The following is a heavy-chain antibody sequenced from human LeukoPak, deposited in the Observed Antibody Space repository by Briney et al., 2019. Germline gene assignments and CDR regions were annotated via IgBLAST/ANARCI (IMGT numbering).Heavy chain of an antibody. Sequence: GGSLRLSCAASGFTFSSYSMYWVRQAPGKGLEWVSSISSSSSYIYYADSVKGRFTISRDNAKNSLYLQMNSLRAEDTAVYYCARDQSTYYYDSSGYSRAFDIWGQGTMVTVSS. CDR2: ISSSSSYI. V-gene: IGHV3-21*01. CDR1: GFTFSSYS. D-gene: IGHD3-22*01. J-gene: IGHJ3*02. CDR3: ARDQSTYYYDSSGYSRAFDI.